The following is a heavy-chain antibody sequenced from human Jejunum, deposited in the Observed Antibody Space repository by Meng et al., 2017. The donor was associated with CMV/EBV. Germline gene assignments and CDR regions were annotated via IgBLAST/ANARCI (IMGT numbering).Heavy chain of an antibody. D-gene: IGHD5-12*01. V-gene: IGHV1-18*01. CDR1: GYTFTSYG. Sequence: QVQLGQSGAEVKKPGASVKVSCKASGYTFTSYGISWVRQAPGQGLEWMGWISAYNGNTNYAQKLQGRVTMTTDTSTSTAYMELRSLRSDDTAVYYCARNRPRGVATGANWFDPWGQGTLVTVPS. CDR2: ISAYNGNT. CDR3: ARNRPRGVATGANWFDP. J-gene: IGHJ5*02.